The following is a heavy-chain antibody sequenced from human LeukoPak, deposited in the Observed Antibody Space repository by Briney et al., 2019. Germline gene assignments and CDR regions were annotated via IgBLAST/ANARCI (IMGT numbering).Heavy chain of an antibody. V-gene: IGHV3-30-3*01. Sequence: GRSLRLSCAASGFTFSSYAMHWVRQAPGKGLEWVAVISYDGSNKYYADSVKGRFTISRDNSKNTLYLQMNSLRAEDTAAYYCARDHINSSGWSPFHSWYYYYYYGMDVWGQGTTVTVSS. D-gene: IGHD6-19*01. J-gene: IGHJ6*02. CDR2: ISYDGSNK. CDR1: GFTFSSYA. CDR3: ARDHINSSGWSPFHSWYYYYYYGMDV.